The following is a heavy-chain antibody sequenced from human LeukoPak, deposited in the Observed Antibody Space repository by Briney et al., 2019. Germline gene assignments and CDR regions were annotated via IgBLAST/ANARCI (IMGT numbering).Heavy chain of an antibody. V-gene: IGHV4-34*01. CDR3: ARHPGYYDFWSGYFGGYFDY. CDR2: INHSGST. CDR1: GGSFSGYY. D-gene: IGHD3-3*01. J-gene: IGHJ4*02. Sequence: SETLFPTCAVYGGSFSGYYWSWIRQPPGKGLEWIGEINHSGSTNYNPSLKSRVTISVDTSKDQFSLKLSSVTAADTAVYYCARHPGYYDFWSGYFGGYFDYWGQGTLVTVSS.